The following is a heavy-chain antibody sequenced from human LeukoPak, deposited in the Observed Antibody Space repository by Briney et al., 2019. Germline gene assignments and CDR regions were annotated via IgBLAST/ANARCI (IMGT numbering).Heavy chain of an antibody. Sequence: PGGSLRLSCAASGFTFSSYAMSWVRQAPGKGLEWVSAISASGGSTYYADSVKGRFTISRDKSKSTLFLQMNSLRAEDTAVYYCAKASYESGNYGYFDYWGQGTLVTVSS. CDR1: GFTFSSYA. V-gene: IGHV3-23*01. J-gene: IGHJ4*02. CDR3: AKASYESGNYGYFDY. D-gene: IGHD3-10*01. CDR2: ISASGGST.